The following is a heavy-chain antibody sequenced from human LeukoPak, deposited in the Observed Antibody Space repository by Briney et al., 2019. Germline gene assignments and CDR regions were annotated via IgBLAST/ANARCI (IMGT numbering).Heavy chain of an antibody. V-gene: IGHV3-21*01. Sequence: GGSLRLSCAASGFTFSSYSMNWVRQAPGKGLEWVSSISSSSSYIYYADSVKGRFTISRDNAKNSLYLQMNSLRAEGTAVCYCARSGFAVRGVISFDYWGQGTLVTVSS. CDR3: ARSGFAVRGVISFDY. CDR2: ISSSSSYI. D-gene: IGHD3-10*01. CDR1: GFTFSSYS. J-gene: IGHJ4*02.